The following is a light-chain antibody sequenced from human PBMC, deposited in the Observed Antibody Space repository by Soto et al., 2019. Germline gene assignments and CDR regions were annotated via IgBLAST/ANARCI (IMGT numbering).Light chain of an antibody. CDR1: QSVSSSY. Sequence: ILFTRARGTLSLSRVERATLACRASQSVSSSYLAWYQQKPGQAPRLLIYGASSRANGIPDSFSGSGSGTDFTLTISRLEPEDFAVYYCQQYGSSPWTFGQGTKVDIK. CDR2: GAS. J-gene: IGKJ1*01. V-gene: IGKV3-20*01. CDR3: QQYGSSPWT.